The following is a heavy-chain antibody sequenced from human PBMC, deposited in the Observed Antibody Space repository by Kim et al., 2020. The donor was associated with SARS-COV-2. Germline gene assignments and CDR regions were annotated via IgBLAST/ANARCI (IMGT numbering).Heavy chain of an antibody. Sequence: GGSLRLSCAASGFTFSSYWMHWVRQAPGKGLVWVSRINSDGSSTSYADSVKGRFTISGDNAKNTLYLQMNSLRAEDTAVYYCARVGPLGCCSGGSCYSRGDAFDIWGQGTMVTVSS. CDR3: ARVGPLGCCSGGSCYSRGDAFDI. V-gene: IGHV3-74*01. D-gene: IGHD2-15*01. CDR2: INSDGSST. CDR1: GFTFSSYW. J-gene: IGHJ3*02.